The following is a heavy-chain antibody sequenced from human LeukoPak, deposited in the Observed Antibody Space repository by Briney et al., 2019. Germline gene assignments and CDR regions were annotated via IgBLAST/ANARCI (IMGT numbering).Heavy chain of an antibody. J-gene: IGHJ3*02. D-gene: IGHD3-22*01. CDR3: ACLTTADAFDI. Sequence: KASETLSLTCSVSGGAISIYYWSWIRQPPGKGLEWIGYIYNSGSTNYNPSLKSRVTISVDTSKNQFSLKLSSVTAADTAVYCCACLTTADAFDIWGQGTKVTVSS. CDR2: IYNSGST. CDR1: GGAISIYY. V-gene: IGHV4-59*01.